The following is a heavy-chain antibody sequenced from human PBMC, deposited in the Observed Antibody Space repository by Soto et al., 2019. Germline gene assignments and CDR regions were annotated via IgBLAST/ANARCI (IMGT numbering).Heavy chain of an antibody. CDR3: ARAHDFWSGLLSRYYYMDV. CDR2: IYYSGST. J-gene: IGHJ6*03. V-gene: IGHV4-39*01. Sequence: SETLSLTCTVSGGSISSSSYYWGWIRQPPGKGLEWIGSIYYSGSTYSNPSLKSRVTISVDTSKNQFSLKLSSVTAADTAVYYCARAHDFWSGLLSRYYYMDVWGKGTTVTVSS. D-gene: IGHD3-3*01. CDR1: GGSISSSSYY.